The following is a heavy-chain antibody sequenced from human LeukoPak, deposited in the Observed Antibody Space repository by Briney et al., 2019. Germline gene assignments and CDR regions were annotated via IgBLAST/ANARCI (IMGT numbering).Heavy chain of an antibody. CDR1: GFTFSRYG. Sequence: GRSLRLSCAASGFTFSRYGMHWVRQAPGKGPEWVSAISGSGGSTYYADSVKGRFTISRDNSKNTLYLQMNSLRAEDTAVYYCAKMVGYGDKSDYWGQGTLVTVSS. D-gene: IGHD4-17*01. V-gene: IGHV3-23*01. J-gene: IGHJ4*02. CDR2: ISGSGGST. CDR3: AKMVGYGDKSDY.